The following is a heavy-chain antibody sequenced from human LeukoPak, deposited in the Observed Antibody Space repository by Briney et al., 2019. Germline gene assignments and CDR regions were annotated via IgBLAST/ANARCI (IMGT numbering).Heavy chain of an antibody. D-gene: IGHD3-3*01. CDR1: GFTFSNAW. CDR3: TTDHRITIFGVVPYYYYMDV. V-gene: IGHV3-15*01. CDR2: IKSKTDGGAT. Sequence: GGSLRLSCAASGFTFSNAWMSWVRQAPGKGLEWVGRIKSKTDGGATDCAAPVKGRFIISGDDSKNTLYLQMNSLKSEATAVYYCTTDHRITIFGVVPYYYYMDVWGKGTTVTVSS. J-gene: IGHJ6*03.